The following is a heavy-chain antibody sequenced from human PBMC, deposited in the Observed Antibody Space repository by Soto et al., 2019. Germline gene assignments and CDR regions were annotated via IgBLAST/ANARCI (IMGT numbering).Heavy chain of an antibody. V-gene: IGHV4-59*02. CDR2: IYYTGTH. D-gene: IGHD3-22*01. CDR3: ARDRDRHSSGLPSFDH. CDR1: GCSVSNYY. J-gene: IGHJ5*02. Sequence: XETLSLTCAVAGCSVSNYYWSWVRQPPGKRLEWIGYIYYTGTHDYNPSLRGRAAISVDTSKDQFSLKLTSVTAADTAVYYCARDRDRHSSGLPSFDHWGQGILVTVSS.